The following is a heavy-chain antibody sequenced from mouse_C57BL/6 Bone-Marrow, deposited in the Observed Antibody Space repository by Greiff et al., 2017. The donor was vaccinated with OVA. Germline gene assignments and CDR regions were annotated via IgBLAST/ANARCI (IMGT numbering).Heavy chain of an antibody. J-gene: IGHJ2*01. V-gene: IGHV3-6*01. CDR3: ARRYGNLFDY. CDR2: ISYDGSN. D-gene: IGHD2-10*02. CDR1: GYSITSGYY. Sequence: DVQLQESGPGLVKPSQSLSLTCSVTGYSITSGYYWNWIRQFPGNKLEWMGYISYDGSNNYNPSLKNRISITRDTSKNQFFLKLNSVTTEDTATYYCARRYGNLFDYWGQGTTLTVSS.